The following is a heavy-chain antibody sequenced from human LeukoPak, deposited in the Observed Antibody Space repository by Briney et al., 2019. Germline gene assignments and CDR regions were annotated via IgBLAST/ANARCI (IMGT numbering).Heavy chain of an antibody. J-gene: IGHJ4*02. CDR3: ARHRKQQWLGGFDY. Sequence: PSETLSLTCAVYGRSFSGYYWSWIRQPPGKGLEWIGEINHSGSTNYNPSLKSRVTISVDTSKNQFSLKLSSVTAADTAVYYCARHRKQQWLGGFDYWGQGTLVTVSS. V-gene: IGHV4-34*01. CDR2: INHSGST. CDR1: GRSFSGYY. D-gene: IGHD6-19*01.